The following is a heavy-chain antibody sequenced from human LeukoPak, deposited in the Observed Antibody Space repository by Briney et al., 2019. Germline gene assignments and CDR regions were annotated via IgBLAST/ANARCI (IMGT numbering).Heavy chain of an antibody. J-gene: IGHJ4*02. V-gene: IGHV3-23*01. Sequence: PGGSLRLSCAASRFTFRSSAMTWVRQAPGKGLEWVSAISDSGGSTIYTDSVKDRFTISRDNAKNTLYLQMNSLRAEDTAVYYCAKGGSYGPLDYWGQGTLVTVSS. D-gene: IGHD1-26*01. CDR2: ISDSGGST. CDR3: AKGGSYGPLDY. CDR1: RFTFRSSA.